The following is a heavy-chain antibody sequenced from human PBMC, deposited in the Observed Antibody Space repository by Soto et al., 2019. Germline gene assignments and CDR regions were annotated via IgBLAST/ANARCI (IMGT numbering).Heavy chain of an antibody. CDR2: INPNSGGT. CDR1: GYAFTGYY. V-gene: IGHV1-2*02. CDR3: ARVKSGTLSTIDY. J-gene: IGHJ4*02. Sequence: ASVKVSCKASGYAFTGYYMHWVRQAPGQGLEWMGWINPNSGGTNYAQKFQGRVTMTRDTSISTAYMELSRLRSDDTAVYYCARVKSGTLSTIDYWGQGTRVTGSA. D-gene: IGHD1-1*01.